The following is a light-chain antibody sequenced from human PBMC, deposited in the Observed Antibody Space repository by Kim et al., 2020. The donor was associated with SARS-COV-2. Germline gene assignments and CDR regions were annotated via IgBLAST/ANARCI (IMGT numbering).Light chain of an antibody. V-gene: IGLV3-19*01. CDR2: GKN. CDR3: NSRDKSGDHVL. CDR1: SLRTYY. J-gene: IGLJ2*01. Sequence: SSELTQDPAVSVALGQTVTITCQGDSLRTYYASWYQQKPGQAPILVIYGKNNRPSGIPDRFSGSSSGNTASLTVTGVQAVDEADYYCNSRDKSGDHVLFG.